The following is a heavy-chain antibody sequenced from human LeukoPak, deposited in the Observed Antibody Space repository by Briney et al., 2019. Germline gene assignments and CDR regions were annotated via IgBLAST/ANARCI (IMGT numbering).Heavy chain of an antibody. J-gene: IGHJ3*02. Sequence: SETLSLTCAVYGGSFSGYYWSWIRQPPGKGLEWIGEINHSGSTNYNPSLKSRVTISVDTSKNQFSLKLSSVTAADTAVYYCARTHYGGNSYDAFDIWGQGTMVTVSS. CDR3: ARTHYGGNSYDAFDI. V-gene: IGHV4-34*01. CDR1: GGSFSGYY. CDR2: INHSGST. D-gene: IGHD4-23*01.